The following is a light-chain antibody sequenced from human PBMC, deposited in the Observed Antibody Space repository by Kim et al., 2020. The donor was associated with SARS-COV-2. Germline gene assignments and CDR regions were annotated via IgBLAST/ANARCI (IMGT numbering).Light chain of an antibody. Sequence: DIVLTQSPGTLSLSPGERATLSCRASQSVSSSYLAWYQQKPGQAPRLLIYGASSRATGIPDRFSGSGSGTDFTLTISRLEPEDFAVYYCQQYGSPSTFGQGTKLEI. CDR1: QSVSSSY. J-gene: IGKJ2*01. V-gene: IGKV3-20*01. CDR3: QQYGSPST. CDR2: GAS.